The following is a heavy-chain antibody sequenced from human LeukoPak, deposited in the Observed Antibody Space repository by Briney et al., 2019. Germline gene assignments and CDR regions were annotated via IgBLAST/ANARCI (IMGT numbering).Heavy chain of an antibody. D-gene: IGHD2-2*01. CDR3: ARRPAAMPLDY. V-gene: IGHV4-34*01. CDR2: INHSGST. J-gene: IGHJ4*02. Sequence: SETLSLTCAVYGGSFSGYYWSWLRQPPGKGLEWIGEINHSGSTNYNPSLKSRVTISVDTSKNQFSLKLSSVTAADMAVYYCARRPAAMPLDYWGQGTLVTVSS. CDR1: GGSFSGYY.